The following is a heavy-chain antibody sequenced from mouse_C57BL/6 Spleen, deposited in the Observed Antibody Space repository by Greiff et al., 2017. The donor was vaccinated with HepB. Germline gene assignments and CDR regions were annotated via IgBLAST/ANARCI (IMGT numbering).Heavy chain of an antibody. D-gene: IGHD2-1*01. V-gene: IGHV14-4*01. CDR3: TTWEGGNYD. CDR1: GFNIKDDY. CDR2: IDPENGDT. J-gene: IGHJ2*01. Sequence: EVQLQQSGAELVRPGASVKLSCTASGFNIKDDYMHWVKQRPEQGLEWIGWIDPENGDTEYASKFQGKATITADTSSNTAYLQLSSLTSEDTAVYYCTTWEGGNYDWGQGTTLTVSS.